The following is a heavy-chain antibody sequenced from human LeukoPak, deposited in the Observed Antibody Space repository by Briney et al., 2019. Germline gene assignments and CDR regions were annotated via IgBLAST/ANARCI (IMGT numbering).Heavy chain of an antibody. D-gene: IGHD3-22*01. CDR3: ARGGGGYYDSSGYYPDYFDY. CDR1: GFTVSSNY. Sequence: PGGSLRLSCAASGFTVSSNYMSWVRQAPGKGLEWVSVIYSGGSTYYADSVKGRFTISRDNSKNTLYLQMNSLRAEDTAVYYCARGGGGYYDSSGYYPDYFDYWSQGTLVTVSS. J-gene: IGHJ4*02. CDR2: IYSGGST. V-gene: IGHV3-53*01.